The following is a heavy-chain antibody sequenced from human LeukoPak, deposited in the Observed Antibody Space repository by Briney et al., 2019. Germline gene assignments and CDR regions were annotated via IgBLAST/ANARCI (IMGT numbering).Heavy chain of an antibody. J-gene: IGHJ4*02. D-gene: IGHD1-26*01. V-gene: IGHV3-74*01. Sequence: GGSLRLSCVASGFTFSGFWMHWVRQAPGKGLVWVSRINTDASNTIYADSVKGRFTISRDNAKNTLYLQMNSLRAEDTAVYYCATDQSIAGPTTADYWGQGTLVTVSS. CDR1: GFTFSGFW. CDR3: ATDQSIAGPTTADY. CDR2: INTDASNT.